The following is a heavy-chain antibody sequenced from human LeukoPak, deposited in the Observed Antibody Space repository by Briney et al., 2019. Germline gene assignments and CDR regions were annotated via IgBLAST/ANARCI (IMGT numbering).Heavy chain of an antibody. CDR1: GFTFDDYG. CDR3: AKDPSQWLPSYFDY. Sequence: GGSLRPSCAASGFTFDDYGMSWVRQAPGKGLEWVSGISGSGGSTYYADSVKGRFTISRDNSKNTLYLQMNSLRAEDTAVYYCAKDPSQWLPSYFDYWGQGTLVTVSS. V-gene: IGHV3-23*01. CDR2: ISGSGGST. D-gene: IGHD6-19*01. J-gene: IGHJ4*02.